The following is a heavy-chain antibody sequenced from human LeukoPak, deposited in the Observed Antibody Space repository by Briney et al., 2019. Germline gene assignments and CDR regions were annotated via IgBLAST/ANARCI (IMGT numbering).Heavy chain of an antibody. D-gene: IGHD2-2*02. J-gene: IGHJ4*02. CDR3: ARLNGAPVRHPIYHFDY. CDR2: IYHSGST. CDR1: GYSISNDYY. V-gene: IGHV4-38-2*01. Sequence: SETLSLTCAVSGYSISNDYYWGWVRQPPGKGLEWIGNIYHSGSTYKNSSLKSRLTMSLDTSKNQFSLKLISVTAADTAMYYCARLNGAPVRHPIYHFDYWGQGTLVTVSS.